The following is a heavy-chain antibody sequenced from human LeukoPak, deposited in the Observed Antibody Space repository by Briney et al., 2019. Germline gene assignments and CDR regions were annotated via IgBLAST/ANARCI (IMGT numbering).Heavy chain of an antibody. CDR3: ARPLAVAGTTSTDAFDI. D-gene: IGHD6-19*01. V-gene: IGHV1-69*13. Sequence: ASMKVSCKASGGTFSSYAISWVRQAPGQGLEWMGGIIPIFGTANYAQKSQGRVTITADESTSTAYMELSSLRSEDTAVYYCARPLAVAGTTSTDAFDIWGQGTMVTVSS. CDR1: GGTFSSYA. J-gene: IGHJ3*02. CDR2: IIPIFGTA.